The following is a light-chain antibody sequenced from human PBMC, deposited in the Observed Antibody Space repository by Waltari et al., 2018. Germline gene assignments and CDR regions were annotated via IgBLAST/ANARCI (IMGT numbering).Light chain of an antibody. V-gene: IGLV2-23*02. CDR3: CSYAGSGIYV. CDR2: EVN. Sequence: QSALTQPASVSGSPGQSITISCTGTSSDVGSYNLVSWFQQYPDKAPKLIIFEVNKRPLGDSKLFAGSKSGNTASLTISGLQAEDEADYYCCSYAGSGIYVFGSGAKVTVL. J-gene: IGLJ1*01. CDR1: SSDVGSYNL.